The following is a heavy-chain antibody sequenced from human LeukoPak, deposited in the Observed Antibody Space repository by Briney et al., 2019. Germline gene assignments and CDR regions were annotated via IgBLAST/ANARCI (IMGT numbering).Heavy chain of an antibody. V-gene: IGHV3-21*01. Sequence: GGSLRLSCAASGFTFSSYSMNWVRQAPGKGLEWVSSISSSSSYIYYADSVKGRSTISRDNAKNSLYLQMNSLRAEDTAVYYCARDRYCSSTSCYLGYYFDYWGQGTLVTVSS. CDR1: GFTFSSYS. CDR3: ARDRYCSSTSCYLGYYFDY. J-gene: IGHJ4*02. CDR2: ISSSSSYI. D-gene: IGHD2-2*01.